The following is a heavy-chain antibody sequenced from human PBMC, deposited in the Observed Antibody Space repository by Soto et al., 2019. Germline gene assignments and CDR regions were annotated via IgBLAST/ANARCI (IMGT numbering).Heavy chain of an antibody. CDR3: ARDFTTRSYGVDV. CDR2: INPNSGGT. D-gene: IGHD3-10*01. J-gene: IGHJ6*02. Sequence: ASVKVSCKASGYTFTGAYIHWVRPPPGQELEWMGCINPNSGGTEFAQKFQVRVTVTRDTSITTVYMEMHRLRSDDTGVYYCARDFTTRSYGVDVWGQGTAVTVSS. V-gene: IGHV1-2*02. CDR1: GYTFTGAY.